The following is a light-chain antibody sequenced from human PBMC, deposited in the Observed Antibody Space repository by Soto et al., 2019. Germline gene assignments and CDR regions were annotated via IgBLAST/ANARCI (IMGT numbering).Light chain of an antibody. V-gene: IGLV2-8*01. CDR1: SSDVGGYNF. CDR3: ASYAGSNIPVL. Sequence: QSALTQPPSASGSPGQSVTISCTGTSSDVGGYNFVSWYQQHPGKAPKLMIYDVTERPPGVPDRFSGSKSGNTASLTVSGLQGEDEADYYCASYAGSNIPVLFGGGTKVTVL. J-gene: IGLJ2*01. CDR2: DVT.